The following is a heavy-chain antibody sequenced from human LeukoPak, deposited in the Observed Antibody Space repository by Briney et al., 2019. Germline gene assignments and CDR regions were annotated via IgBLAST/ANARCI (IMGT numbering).Heavy chain of an antibody. J-gene: IGHJ3*02. Sequence: PGGSLRLSCAASGFTFSSYDMHWVRQAPGKGLEWVSAVGTAGDTYYPGSVKGRFTISRENAKNSLYLQMNSLRAGDTAVYYCARGLAVAGADAFDIWGQGTMVTVSS. CDR3: ARGLAVAGADAFDI. CDR2: VGTAGDT. D-gene: IGHD6-19*01. CDR1: GFTFSSYD. V-gene: IGHV3-13*01.